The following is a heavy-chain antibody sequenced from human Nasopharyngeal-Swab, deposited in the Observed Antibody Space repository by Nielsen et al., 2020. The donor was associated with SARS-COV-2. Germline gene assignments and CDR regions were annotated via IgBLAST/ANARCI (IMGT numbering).Heavy chain of an antibody. Sequence: WVRQAPGQGLEWMGGIIPIFGTANYAQKFQGRVTITADESTSTAYMELSSLRSEDTAVYYCVTSSSKTINYYYYMDVWGKGTTVTVS. D-gene: IGHD6-13*01. J-gene: IGHJ6*03. CDR2: IIPIFGTA. V-gene: IGHV1-69*01. CDR3: VTSSSKTINYYYYMDV.